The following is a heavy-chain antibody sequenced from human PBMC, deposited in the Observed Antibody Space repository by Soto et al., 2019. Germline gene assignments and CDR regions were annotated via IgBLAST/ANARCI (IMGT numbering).Heavy chain of an antibody. J-gene: IGHJ4*02. CDR1: GFTFSSYA. V-gene: IGHV3-30-3*01. CDR3: XRDWDDSSGHYYGVVDY. CDR2: ISYDGSNK. Sequence: PGGSLRLSCAASGFTFSSYAMHWVRQAPGKGLEWVAVISYDGSNKYYADSVKGRFTISRDNSKNTLYLQMNSLRAEDTAVYYCXRDWDDSSGHYYGVVDYWGQGTLVTVSS. D-gene: IGHD3-22*01.